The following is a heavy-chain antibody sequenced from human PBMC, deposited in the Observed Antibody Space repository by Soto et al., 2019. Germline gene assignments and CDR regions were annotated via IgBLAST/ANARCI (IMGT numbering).Heavy chain of an antibody. CDR3: ARYIPGVRYYGMDV. J-gene: IGHJ6*02. CDR1: GFTFSSYA. CDR2: IGESGTPT. V-gene: IGHV3-23*01. D-gene: IGHD5-18*01. Sequence: EVQLLESGGGLVQPGGSLRLSCAASGFTFSSYAMQWVRQAPGKGLEWVSLIGESGTPTYYADSVKGRFTISRDNSGNTLFLEMYSLRGEDTAVYYCARYIPGVRYYGMDVWGQGTTVTVSS.